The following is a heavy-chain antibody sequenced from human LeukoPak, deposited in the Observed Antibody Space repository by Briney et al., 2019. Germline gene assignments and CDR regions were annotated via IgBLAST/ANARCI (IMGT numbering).Heavy chain of an antibody. V-gene: IGHV3-9*01. CDR1: GFAFDDCA. Sequence: GRSLRLSCAGTGFAFDDCAMHRVRQAPGKGLEWGSGISRNSGSMGYADSVKGRFTISRDNGKKSLYLQMNSLRSEDTALYYCAKGWELLSAFDSWGQGTLVTVSS. CDR2: ISRNSGSM. J-gene: IGHJ4*02. D-gene: IGHD1-26*01. CDR3: AKGWELLSAFDS.